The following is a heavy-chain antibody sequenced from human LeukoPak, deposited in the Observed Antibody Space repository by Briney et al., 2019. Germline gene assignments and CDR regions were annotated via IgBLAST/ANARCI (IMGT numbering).Heavy chain of an antibody. Sequence: GASVKVSCKASGYTFTNYDINWVRQATGQGPEWMGWMNTETGDTGYAQKFQGRVTMTRDTSMITAYMELTSLRSEDTAVYCCTRSLLGAGVYFDLWGRGTQVTVSS. CDR3: TRSLLGAGVYFDL. D-gene: IGHD1-26*01. CDR1: GYTFTNYD. V-gene: IGHV1-8*01. CDR2: MNTETGDT. J-gene: IGHJ2*01.